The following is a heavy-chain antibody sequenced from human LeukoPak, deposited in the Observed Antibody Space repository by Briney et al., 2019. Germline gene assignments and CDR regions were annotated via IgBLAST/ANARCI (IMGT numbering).Heavy chain of an antibody. CDR1: GFTFSSYD. V-gene: IGHV3-23*01. Sequence: GGSLRLSCAASGFTFSSYDMSWVRQAPGRGLEWVSAVSGSGGSTYYADSVKGRFTISRDNSKSTLFLQMNSLRAEDTAVYYCAKDSHSGTYFDSWGRGTLVTVSS. CDR2: VSGSGGST. D-gene: IGHD1-26*01. CDR3: AKDSHSGTYFDS. J-gene: IGHJ4*02.